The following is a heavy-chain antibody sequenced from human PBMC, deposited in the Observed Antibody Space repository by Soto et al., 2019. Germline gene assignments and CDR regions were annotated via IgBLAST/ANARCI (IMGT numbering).Heavy chain of an antibody. CDR3: ARDQETYNWNYGKSYYFDY. V-gene: IGHV1-46*03. CDR1: GYTFTSYY. CDR2: INPSGGST. J-gene: IGHJ4*02. Sequence: QVQLVQSGAEVKKPGASVKVSCKASGYTFTSYYMHWVRQAPGQGLEWMGIINPSGGSTSYAQKFKGGVTMTRDTSTSTVYMELSSLRSEDTAVYYCARDQETYNWNYGKSYYFDYWGQGTLVTVSS. D-gene: IGHD1-7*01.